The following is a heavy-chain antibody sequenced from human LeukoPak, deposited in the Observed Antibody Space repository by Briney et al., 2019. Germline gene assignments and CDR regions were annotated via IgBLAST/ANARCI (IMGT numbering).Heavy chain of an antibody. CDR2: LSGSAGGT. Sequence: PGGSLRRSCGGSRITLSNYGMSWVRQAPGKGLEWVAGLSGSAGGTNYADSVKGRFTISRANSKNTLFLQMARLRAEDTAVYFCAKRGVVVRVFLVGFHKEAYYFDSWGQGAQVTVSS. CDR3: AKRGVVVRVFLVGFHKEAYYFDS. D-gene: IGHD3-16*02. CDR1: RITLSNYG. J-gene: IGHJ4*02. V-gene: IGHV3-23*01.